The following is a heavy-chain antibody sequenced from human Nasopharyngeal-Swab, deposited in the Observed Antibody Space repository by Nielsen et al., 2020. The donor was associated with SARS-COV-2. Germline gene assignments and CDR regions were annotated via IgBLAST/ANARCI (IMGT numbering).Heavy chain of an antibody. Sequence: SETLSLPFTVSGGPISSGGYYWSWIRQHPGKGLEWIGYIYYSGSTYYNPSLESRVTISVDTSKNQFSLKLTSVTAADTAVYYCARVPYDILTGYYNSWFDPWGQGTLVTVSS. J-gene: IGHJ5*02. CDR3: ARVPYDILTGYYNSWFDP. D-gene: IGHD3-9*01. CDR2: IYYSGST. CDR1: GGPISSGGYY. V-gene: IGHV4-31*03.